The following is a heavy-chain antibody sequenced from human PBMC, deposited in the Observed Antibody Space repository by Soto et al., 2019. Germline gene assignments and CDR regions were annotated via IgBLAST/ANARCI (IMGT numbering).Heavy chain of an antibody. Sequence: GGSLRLSCAASGFTFSSYGMHWVRQAPGKGLEWVAVIWHDGSNKYYADSVKGRFTISRDNSKNTLYLQMNSLRAEDTAVYYCAREMATIICAFDIWGQGTMVTVSS. CDR3: AREMATIICAFDI. D-gene: IGHD5-12*01. CDR2: IWHDGSNK. CDR1: GFTFSSYG. J-gene: IGHJ3*02. V-gene: IGHV3-33*01.